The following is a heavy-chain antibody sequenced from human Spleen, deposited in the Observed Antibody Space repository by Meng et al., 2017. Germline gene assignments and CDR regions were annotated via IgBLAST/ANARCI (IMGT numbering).Heavy chain of an antibody. J-gene: IGHJ4*02. Sequence: ASVKVSCKASGYTFTSYYMHWVRQAPGQGLEWMGWINVDTGDTRYSQKFQGRLTITRDTSASTAYLELSSLTSEDTAVYYCARNTVGTTTLDYWGQGTLVTVSS. CDR1: GYTFTSYY. CDR3: ARNTVGTTTLDY. CDR2: INVDTGDT. D-gene: IGHD1-26*01. V-gene: IGHV1/OR15-3*03.